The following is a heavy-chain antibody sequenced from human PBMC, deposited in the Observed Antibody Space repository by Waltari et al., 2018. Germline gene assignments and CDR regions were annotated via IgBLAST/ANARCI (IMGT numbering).Heavy chain of an antibody. CDR2: INTDGSIT. J-gene: IGHJ4*02. V-gene: IGHV3-74*01. Sequence: EVQLVESGGGLVQPGGSLRLSCAAAGFPFNSYWMHWVRQAPGKGLVWVSRINTDGSITDYADSVKGRFTISRDNAKNTLYLQLNSLRAEDTAVYYCARGWQSIDYWGQGTLVTVSS. CDR1: GFPFNSYW. CDR3: ARGWQSIDY.